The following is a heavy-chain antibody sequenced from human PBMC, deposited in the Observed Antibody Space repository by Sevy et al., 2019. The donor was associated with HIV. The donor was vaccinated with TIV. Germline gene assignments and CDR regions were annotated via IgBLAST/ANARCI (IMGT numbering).Heavy chain of an antibody. CDR1: GFTFSSYA. J-gene: IGHJ3*02. CDR2: ISYDGSNK. CDR3: ARGNPDYYDSSGYSVGAFDI. Sequence: GGSLRLSCAASGFTFSSYAMHWVRQAPGKGLEWVAVISYDGSNKYYADSVKGRFTISRDNSKNTLYLQMNSLRAEDTAVYYWARGNPDYYDSSGYSVGAFDIWGQGTMVTVSS. V-gene: IGHV3-30-3*01. D-gene: IGHD3-22*01.